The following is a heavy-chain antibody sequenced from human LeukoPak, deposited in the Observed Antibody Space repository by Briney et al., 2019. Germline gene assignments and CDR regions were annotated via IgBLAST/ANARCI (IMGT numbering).Heavy chain of an antibody. CDR1: GGSISSSSYY. CDR3: AGHGKAQMATITYFDY. J-gene: IGHJ4*02. D-gene: IGHD5-24*01. Sequence: SETLSLTCTVSGGSISSSSYYWGWIRQPPGKGLEWIGYIYYSGSTNYNPSLKSRVTISVDTSKNQFSLKLSSVTAADTAVYYCAGHGKAQMATITYFDYWGQGTLVTVSS. V-gene: IGHV4-61*05. CDR2: IYYSGST.